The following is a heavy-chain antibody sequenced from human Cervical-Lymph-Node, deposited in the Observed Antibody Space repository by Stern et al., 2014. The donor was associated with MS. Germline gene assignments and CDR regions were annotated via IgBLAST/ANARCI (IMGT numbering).Heavy chain of an antibody. CDR2: IIPLFRRP. J-gene: IGHJ4*02. V-gene: IGHV1-69*01. D-gene: IGHD6-19*01. CDR3: ARGLNQWLVHCPFDF. Sequence: VQLVEPGAEVKKPGSSVTVSCKASGGTFINYAINWVRQAPGQGLEWMGGIIPLFRRPNYAQKFQGRVTITADDSTNTVYMDLNSLTSDDTAVYYCARGLNQWLVHCPFDFWGQGTLVTVSS. CDR1: GGTFINYA.